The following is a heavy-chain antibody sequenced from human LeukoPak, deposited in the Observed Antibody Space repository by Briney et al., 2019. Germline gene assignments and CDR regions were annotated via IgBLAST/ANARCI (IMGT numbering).Heavy chain of an antibody. D-gene: IGHD6-19*01. CDR3: ARHVANGGWYGYGMDV. J-gene: IGHJ6*02. CDR1: GYSFTSYW. V-gene: IGHV5-51*01. Sequence: GESLKISCKGSGYSFTSYWIGWVRQMPGKGLEWMGITYPGDSDTRYSPSFQGQVTISADKSISTAYLQWSGLKASDTAMYYCARHVANGGWYGYGMDVWGQGTTVTVSS. CDR2: TYPGDSDT.